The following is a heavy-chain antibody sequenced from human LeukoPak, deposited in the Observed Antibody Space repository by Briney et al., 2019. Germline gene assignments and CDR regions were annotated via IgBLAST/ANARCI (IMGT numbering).Heavy chain of an antibody. CDR2: ISASGDNT. V-gene: IGHV3-23*01. D-gene: IGHD4-17*01. J-gene: IGHJ4*02. Sequence: GGSLRLSCDASGFTVNSYAMNWVRQAPGKGLEWVSVISASGDNTYYADSVKGRFTISRDDSKNTVYLQMNSLRADDTAVYHYAKGGRRHYGDYVAFWGQGTLVTVSS. CDR1: GFTVNSYA. CDR3: AKGGRRHYGDYVAF.